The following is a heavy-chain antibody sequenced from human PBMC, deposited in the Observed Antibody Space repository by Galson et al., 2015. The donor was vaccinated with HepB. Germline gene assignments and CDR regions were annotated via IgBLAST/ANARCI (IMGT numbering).Heavy chain of an antibody. D-gene: IGHD2-2*02. CDR3: ARDYGGPDCSSPSCYNDYYYYGMDV. J-gene: IGHJ6*02. CDR2: ISSRSRTI. Sequence: SLRLSCAASGFIFSTYSMNWVRQAPGQGLEWVSYISSRSRTIYSADSVKGRFTISRDNAKNSLYLQMNSLRDEDTAVYYCARDYGGPDCSSPSCYNDYYYYGMDVWGQGTTVTVSS. CDR1: GFIFSTYS. V-gene: IGHV3-48*02.